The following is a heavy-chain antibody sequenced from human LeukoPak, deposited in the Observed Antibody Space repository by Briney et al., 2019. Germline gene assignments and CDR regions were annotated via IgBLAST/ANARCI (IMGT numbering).Heavy chain of an antibody. D-gene: IGHD1-26*01. J-gene: IGHJ5*02. V-gene: IGHV1-3*01. CDR2: INAGNGDT. Sequence: ASVKVSCKGSGYTFSSYAIHWVRQAPGQRLEWMGWINAGNGDTKYSQKFQGRVTITRDTSASTAYMELSSLRSEDTAVYYCARDRRAGSPPNNWFDPWGQGTLVTVSS. CDR3: ARDRRAGSPPNNWFDP. CDR1: GYTFSSYA.